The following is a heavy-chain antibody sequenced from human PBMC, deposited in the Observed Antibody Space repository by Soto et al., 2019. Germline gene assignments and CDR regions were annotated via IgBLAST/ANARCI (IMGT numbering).Heavy chain of an antibody. CDR1: GYPFIKYG. V-gene: IGHV1-18*04. CDR3: ATSYDTGFDP. CDR2: IKVDSGYT. J-gene: IGHJ5*02. Sequence: QLPLVQSAAEVKKPGASVRVSCKAYGYPFIKYGISWIRQAPEQGLEWMGWIKVDSGYTNYAQKFQGRVTMTADTSSDTAFMELRSLRLDDTAVYFCATSYDTGFDPWGQGTLVSVSS. D-gene: IGHD3-9*01.